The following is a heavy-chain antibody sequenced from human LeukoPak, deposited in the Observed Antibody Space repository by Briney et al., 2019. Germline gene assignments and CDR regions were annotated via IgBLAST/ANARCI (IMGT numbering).Heavy chain of an antibody. CDR1: GGSISISNW. J-gene: IGHJ4*02. CDR2: IYHSGST. D-gene: IGHD2-15*01. V-gene: IGHV4-4*02. CDR3: ARDPNLDCSGGSCFDY. Sequence: PSETLSLTCTVSGGSISISNWWSWGRQPPGRGLEWIGEIYHSGSTNYNPSLKSRVTISVDKSKNQFSLKLSSVTAADTVVYYCARDPNLDCSGGSCFDYWGQGTLVTVSS.